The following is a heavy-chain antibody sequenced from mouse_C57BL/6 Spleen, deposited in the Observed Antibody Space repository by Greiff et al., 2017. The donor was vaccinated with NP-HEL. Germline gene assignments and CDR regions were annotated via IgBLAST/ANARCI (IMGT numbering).Heavy chain of an antibody. CDR2: ISYDGSN. Sequence: EVKLMESGPGLVKPSQSLSLTCSVTGYSITSGYYWNWIRQFPGNKLEWMGYISYDGSNNYNPSLKNRISITRDTSKNQFFLKLNSVTTEDTATYYCARDYYDYLYYAMDYWGQGTSVTVSS. CDR1: GYSITSGYY. CDR3: ARDYYDYLYYAMDY. V-gene: IGHV3-6*01. J-gene: IGHJ4*01. D-gene: IGHD2-4*01.